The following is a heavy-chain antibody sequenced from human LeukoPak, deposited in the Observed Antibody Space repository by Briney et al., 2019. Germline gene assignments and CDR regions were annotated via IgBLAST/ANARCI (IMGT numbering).Heavy chain of an antibody. V-gene: IGHV3-7*01. Sequence: GGSLRLSCAVSGSTFSNYWMSWVRQAPGKGLEWVANMKQDGSQKYYVDSVKGRFTISRDNAKNSLYLQMNSLRAEDTAVYYCARDRIAVAGTPLDYWGQGTLVTVSS. J-gene: IGHJ4*02. CDR3: ARDRIAVAGTPLDY. CDR2: MKQDGSQK. CDR1: GSTFSNYW. D-gene: IGHD6-19*01.